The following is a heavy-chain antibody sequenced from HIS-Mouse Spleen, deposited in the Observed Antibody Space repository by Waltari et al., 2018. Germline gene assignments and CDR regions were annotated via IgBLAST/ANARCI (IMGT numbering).Heavy chain of an antibody. CDR3: AKGLMLTGEWYFDL. J-gene: IGHJ2*01. D-gene: IGHD7-27*01. CDR1: GFTFSSYG. Sequence: QVQLVESGGGVVQPGRSLRLSCAASGFTFSSYGMHWVRQAPGKGLEWVAVISYDGSNKYDADSVKGRFTISRDNSKNTLYLQMNSLRAEDTAVYYCAKGLMLTGEWYFDLWGRGTLVTVSS. CDR2: ISYDGSNK. V-gene: IGHV3-30*18.